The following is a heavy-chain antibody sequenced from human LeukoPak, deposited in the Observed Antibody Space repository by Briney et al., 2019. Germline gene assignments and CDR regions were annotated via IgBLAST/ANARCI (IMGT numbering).Heavy chain of an antibody. CDR1: GGSISSYY. CDR3: ARESDFGVVISYYYYMDV. Sequence: SETLSLTCTVSGGSISSYYWSWVRQPAGKGLEWIGRIYTSGSTNYNPSLKSRVTMSVDTSKNQFSLKLSSVTAADTAVYYCARESDFGVVISYYYYMDVWGKGTTVTVSS. CDR2: IYTSGST. D-gene: IGHD3-3*01. J-gene: IGHJ6*03. V-gene: IGHV4-4*07.